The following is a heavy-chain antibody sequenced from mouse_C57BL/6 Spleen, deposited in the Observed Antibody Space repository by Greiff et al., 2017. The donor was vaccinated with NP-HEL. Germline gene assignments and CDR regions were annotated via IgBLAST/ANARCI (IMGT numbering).Heavy chain of an antibody. D-gene: IGHD2-4*01. CDR2: INPSTGGT. J-gene: IGHJ2*01. CDR3: ARGDYDRGVDY. Sequence: VQLKESGPELVKPGASVKISCKASGYSFTGYYMNWVKQSPEKSLEWIGEINPSTGGTTYNQKFKAKATLTVDKSSSTAYMQLKSLTSEDSAVDYCARGDYDRGVDYWGQGTTLTVSS. CDR1: GYSFTGYY. V-gene: IGHV1-42*01.